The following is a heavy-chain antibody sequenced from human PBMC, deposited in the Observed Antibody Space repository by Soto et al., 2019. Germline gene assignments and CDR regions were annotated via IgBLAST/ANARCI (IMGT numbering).Heavy chain of an antibody. J-gene: IGHJ6*02. V-gene: IGHV1-8*01. CDR3: ARMKSIGFYYGMDV. CDR1: GYTFTSYD. CDR2: MNPNSGNT. Sequence: GASVKVSCKASGYTFTSYDINWVRQATGQGLEWMGRMNPNSGNTGYAQKFQGRVTMTRNTSISTAYMELSSLRSEDTAVYYCARMKSIGFYYGMDVWGQGTTVTVSS. D-gene: IGHD6-6*01.